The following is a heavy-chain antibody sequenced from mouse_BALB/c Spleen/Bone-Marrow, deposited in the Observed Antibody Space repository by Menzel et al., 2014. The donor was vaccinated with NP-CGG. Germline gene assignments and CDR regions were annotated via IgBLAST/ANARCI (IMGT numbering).Heavy chain of an antibody. Sequence: EVKLQASGPELVKPGPSVKISCKTSGYTFTEYTMHWVKQSHGKSLEWIGYIDPYNGGTSYNQKFKGKATLTVDKSSSTAYMHLNSLTSEDSAVYYCARENYGSSPAYWGQGTLVTASA. CDR3: ARENYGSSPAY. CDR2: IDPYNGGT. V-gene: IGHV1S135*01. D-gene: IGHD1-1*01. CDR1: GYTFTEYT. J-gene: IGHJ3*01.